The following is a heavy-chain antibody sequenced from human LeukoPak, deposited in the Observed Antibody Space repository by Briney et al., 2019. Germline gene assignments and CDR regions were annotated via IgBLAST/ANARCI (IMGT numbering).Heavy chain of an antibody. V-gene: IGHV4-31*03. Sequence: SQTLSLTCTVSGASINSGAYCWNWIREHPGKGLDWIGYIAYRGTTFYNTSLESRISISADTSKNQFSLKLSSMTAADTAVYYCARSFTENQLLRLGYFDFWGQGALVTVSS. CDR3: ARSFTENQLLRLGYFDF. J-gene: IGHJ4*02. CDR1: GASINSGAYC. D-gene: IGHD1-26*01. CDR2: IAYRGTT.